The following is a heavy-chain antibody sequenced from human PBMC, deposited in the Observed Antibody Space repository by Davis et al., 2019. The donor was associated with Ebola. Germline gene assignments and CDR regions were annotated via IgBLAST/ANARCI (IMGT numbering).Heavy chain of an antibody. D-gene: IGHD2-8*01. CDR1: GGTFSSYT. CDR3: ARGSNGAFDI. CDR2: INPSGGST. Sequence: ASVKVSCKASGGTFSSYTISWVRQAPGQGLEWMGIINPSGGSTSYAQKFQGRVTMTRDTSTSTVYMELSSLRSEDTALYYCARGSNGAFDIWGQGTMVTVSS. J-gene: IGHJ3*02. V-gene: IGHV1-46*01.